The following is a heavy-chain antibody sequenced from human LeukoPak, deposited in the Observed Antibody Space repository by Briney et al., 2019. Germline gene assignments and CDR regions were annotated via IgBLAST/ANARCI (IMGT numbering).Heavy chain of an antibody. CDR3: ATRESGYYFYGMDV. J-gene: IGHJ6*02. CDR2: ISSSSSTI. Sequence: GGSLRLSCAASGFTFSAYSMNWVRQAPGKGLEWVSYISSSSSTIYYPDSVKGRFTISRDNAKNSLYLQMNSLRAEDTAVCYCATRESGYYFYGMDVWGQGTTVTVSS. V-gene: IGHV3-48*04. D-gene: IGHD3-10*01. CDR1: GFTFSAYS.